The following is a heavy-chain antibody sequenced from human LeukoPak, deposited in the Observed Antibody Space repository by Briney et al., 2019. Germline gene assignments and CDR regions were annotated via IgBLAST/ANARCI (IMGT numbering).Heavy chain of an antibody. V-gene: IGHV1-18*01. CDR3: RAPLWFGEFEDY. CDR2: ISAYNGNT. J-gene: IGHJ4*02. Sequence: ASVKVSCKASGYTFTSYGISWVRQAPGQGLEWMGWISAYNGNTNYAQKLQGRVTMTTDTSTSTAYMELRSLRAEDTAVYYCRAPLWFGEFEDYWGQGTLVTVSS. D-gene: IGHD3-10*01. CDR1: GYTFTSYG.